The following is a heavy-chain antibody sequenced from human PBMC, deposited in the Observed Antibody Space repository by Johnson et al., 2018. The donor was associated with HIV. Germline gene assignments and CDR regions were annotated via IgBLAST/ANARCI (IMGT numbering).Heavy chain of an antibody. Sequence: EMQLVESGGGLVQPGRSLRLSCAASGFNVISNYMSWVRQAPGKGLEWVSLIYTGGRTYYADSVKGRFTISRDNSKNTLYLQMNSLRAEDTAVYYCAKEAYGGNSPHAFDIWGQGTMVTVSS. CDR2: IYTGGRT. J-gene: IGHJ3*02. CDR3: AKEAYGGNSPHAFDI. CDR1: GFNVISNY. D-gene: IGHD4-23*01. V-gene: IGHV3-53*01.